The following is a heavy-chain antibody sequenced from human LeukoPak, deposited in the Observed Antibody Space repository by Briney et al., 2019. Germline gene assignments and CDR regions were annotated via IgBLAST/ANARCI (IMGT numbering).Heavy chain of an antibody. CDR1: GFTFSNYA. Sequence: GGSLRLSCAASGFTFSNYAMHWVRQAPGKGLEWVGVISYDGSNTYYADSVKGRFTISRDNAKNSLYLQMNSLRAEDTAVYYCARDGGCSGGSCYYLFDYWGQGTLVTVSS. D-gene: IGHD2-15*01. V-gene: IGHV3-30-3*01. J-gene: IGHJ4*02. CDR2: ISYDGSNT. CDR3: ARDGGCSGGSCYYLFDY.